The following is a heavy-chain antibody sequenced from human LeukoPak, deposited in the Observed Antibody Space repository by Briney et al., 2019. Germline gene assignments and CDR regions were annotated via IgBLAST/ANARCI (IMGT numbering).Heavy chain of an antibody. CDR3: AKSSDLLTGYYSYFEY. CDR2: ISYDGSNE. Sequence: PGGSLRLSCAASGFTFSSYGIHWVRQAPGKGLEWVALISYDGSNEYYADSVKGRFTISRGNSKNTLYMQMNSLRAEDTAVYYCAKSSDLLTGYYSYFEYWGHGTLVTVAS. J-gene: IGHJ4*01. D-gene: IGHD3-9*01. CDR1: GFTFSSYG. V-gene: IGHV3-30*18.